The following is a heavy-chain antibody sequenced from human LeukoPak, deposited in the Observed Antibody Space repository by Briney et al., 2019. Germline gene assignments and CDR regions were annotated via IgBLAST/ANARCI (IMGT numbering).Heavy chain of an antibody. J-gene: IGHJ5*02. CDR3: ARDNSSAAFNWFEP. V-gene: IGHV3-64*01. D-gene: IGHD2-15*01. CDR1: GFTFSNYP. Sequence: GGSLRLSCAASGFTFSNYPMHWVRQAPGKGLEYVSAITSDGGTTYYANSVKGRFTITRDNSKKTLYLQMGSLRAEDMAVYYCARDNSSAAFNWFEPWGQGTLVIVSS. CDR2: ITSDGGTT.